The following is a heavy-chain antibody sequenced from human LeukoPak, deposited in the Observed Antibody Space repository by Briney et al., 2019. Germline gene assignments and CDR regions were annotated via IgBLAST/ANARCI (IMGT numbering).Heavy chain of an antibody. CDR1: GFIFSNYA. CDR3: ARGGRYCTTTNCYIGK. Sequence: GGSLRLSCAASGFIFSNYAMNWVRQAPGKGLEWVSGISGGGGSTYYADSVKGRFTISRDNSENTLYLQRNSLRAEDTAIYHCARGGRYCTTTNCYIGKWGQGTLVTVSS. D-gene: IGHD2-2*02. J-gene: IGHJ4*02. V-gene: IGHV3-23*01. CDR2: ISGGGGST.